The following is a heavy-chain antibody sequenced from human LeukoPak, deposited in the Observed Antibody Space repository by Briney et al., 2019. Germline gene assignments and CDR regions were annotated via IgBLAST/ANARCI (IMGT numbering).Heavy chain of an antibody. D-gene: IGHD2-2*01. CDR1: GFTFSSYT. V-gene: IGHV3-48*01. CDR3: AKYLRGRGNDY. CDR2: IGTSSTTI. Sequence: GGSLRLSCAASGFTFSSYTMNWVRQPPGKGLEWVSNIGTSSTTIYYADSVKGRFTISRDNSKNTLYLQMNSLRAEDTAVYYCAKYLRGRGNDYWGQGTLVTVSS. J-gene: IGHJ4*02.